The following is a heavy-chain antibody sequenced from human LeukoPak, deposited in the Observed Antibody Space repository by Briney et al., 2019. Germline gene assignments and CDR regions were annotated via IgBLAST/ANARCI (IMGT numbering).Heavy chain of an antibody. Sequence: ASVKVSCKASGYIFDIYAMIWVRQAPGQGLEFMGWINTNTGNPTYAQGFTGRFVFSLDTSVSTAYLQISGLKPEDTAFYYCARDYTVAIGSTTYFQHWGQGTLVTVSS. J-gene: IGHJ1*01. CDR3: ARDYTVAIGSTTYFQH. CDR2: INTNTGNP. D-gene: IGHD1-1*01. CDR1: GYIFDIYA. V-gene: IGHV7-4-1*02.